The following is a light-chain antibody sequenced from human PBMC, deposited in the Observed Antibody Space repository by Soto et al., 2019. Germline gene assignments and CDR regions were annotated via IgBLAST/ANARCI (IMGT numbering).Light chain of an antibody. CDR1: QSIISNH. CDR3: QQYVSSPTT. J-gene: IGKJ1*01. CDR2: GAS. V-gene: IGKV3-20*01. Sequence: IVLTQSPGTLSLSPGERATLSCRASQSIISNHLAWYQQKPGQAPRLLIYGASRRAIGIPDRVSGSGSGTDFPLTISRLEPEDFAVYYCQQYVSSPTTFGQGTKVEIK.